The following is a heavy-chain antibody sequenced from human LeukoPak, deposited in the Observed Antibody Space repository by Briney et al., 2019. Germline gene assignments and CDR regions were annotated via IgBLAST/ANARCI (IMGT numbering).Heavy chain of an antibody. V-gene: IGHV1-2*02. CDR2: INPNSGGT. Sequence: ASVKVSCKASGYTFTGYYMHWVRQAPGQGLEWMGWINPNSGGTNYAQTFQGRVTMTRDTSISTAYMELSRLRSDDTAVYYCARAYRPQGGLDYWGQGTLVTVSS. J-gene: IGHJ4*02. CDR3: ARAYRPQGGLDY. CDR1: GYTFTGYY.